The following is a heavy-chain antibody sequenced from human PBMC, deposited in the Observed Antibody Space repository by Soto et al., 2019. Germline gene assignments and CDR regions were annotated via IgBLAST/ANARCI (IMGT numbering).Heavy chain of an antibody. J-gene: IGHJ3*02. CDR1: GFIFSDYG. D-gene: IGHD1-1*01. CDR2: ISYDGSNK. CDR3: AKSHSEGTLRGAIAI. Sequence: QVQLVESGGGVVQPGRSLRLSCAASGFIFSDYGMHWVRQAPGKGLEWVTVISYDGSNKYYANSVKGRFTISRDNSKNTLYLHRNSMRAEDTALYYWAKSHSEGTLRGAIAISGQGTMVTVSS. V-gene: IGHV3-30*18.